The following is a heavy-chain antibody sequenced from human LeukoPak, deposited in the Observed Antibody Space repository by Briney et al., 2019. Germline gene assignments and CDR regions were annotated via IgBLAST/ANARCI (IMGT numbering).Heavy chain of an antibody. Sequence: PSETLSLTCAVSGGSMSNYYWTRIRQPPGKGLEWIAYIHYSGSTNYNPSLKSRVAISVDTSANQFSLKLTSMTPADTAVYYCARLRGNYFPDFWGQGTLVTVSS. CDR3: ARLRGNYFPDF. D-gene: IGHD2/OR15-2a*01. CDR1: GGSMSNYY. CDR2: IHYSGST. J-gene: IGHJ4*02. V-gene: IGHV4-59*01.